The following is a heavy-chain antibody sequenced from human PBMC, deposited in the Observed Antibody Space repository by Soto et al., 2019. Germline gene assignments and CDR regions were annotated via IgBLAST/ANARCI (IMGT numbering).Heavy chain of an antibody. CDR1: SCNISNDW. CDR3: TTDRAYYDIW. J-gene: IGHJ4*02. D-gene: IGHD3-22*01. Sequence: VGSLRLSCAASSCNISNDWMSGVRQAPGKGLEWVGRIKSKTDGGTIDYAAPVKGRFTISRDDSKNTLYLQMNSLRTEDTAVYYCTTDRAYYDIWWGQGT. CDR2: IKSKTDGGTI. V-gene: IGHV3-15*01.